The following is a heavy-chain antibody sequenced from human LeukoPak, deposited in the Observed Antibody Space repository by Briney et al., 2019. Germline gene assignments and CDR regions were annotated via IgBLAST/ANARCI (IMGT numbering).Heavy chain of an antibody. D-gene: IGHD3-22*01. V-gene: IGHV3-23*01. CDR3: AKGGSTVTMIVVVPRGFDY. CDR1: GFTFSSYA. Sequence: PGGSLRLSCAASGFTFSSYAMSWVRQAPGKGLEWVSAISGSGGSTYYADSVKGRFTISRDNSKNTLYLQMNSLRAEDTAVYYCAKGGSTVTMIVVVPRGFDYWGQGTLVTVSS. CDR2: ISGSGGST. J-gene: IGHJ4*02.